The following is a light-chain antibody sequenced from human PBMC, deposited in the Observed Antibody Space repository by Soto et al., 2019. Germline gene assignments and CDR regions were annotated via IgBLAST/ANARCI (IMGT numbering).Light chain of an antibody. V-gene: IGKV3-20*01. CDR3: QQYGSSIT. CDR1: QSVPRSY. CDR2: GTS. Sequence: EIVLTQSPGTLSLSPGERATLSCRASQSVPRSYLAWYQQKPSQAPRLLIYGTSSRPTGIPDRFSGSGSGKDFTLTISRLEPEDFAVFYCQQYGSSITFGQGTRLEIK. J-gene: IGKJ5*01.